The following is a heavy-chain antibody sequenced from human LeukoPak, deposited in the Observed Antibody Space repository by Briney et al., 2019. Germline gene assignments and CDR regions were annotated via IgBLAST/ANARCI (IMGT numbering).Heavy chain of an antibody. V-gene: IGHV3-23*01. CDR1: GFTFSSYA. CDR2: ISGSGGST. D-gene: IGHD6-13*01. Sequence: GGSLRLSCAASGFTFSSYAMSWVRQAPGKGLEWVSAISGSGGSTYYADSVKGRFTISRDNSKNTLYLQMNSLRAEDTAVYYCARILGSSWGNDVDWFDPWGQGTLVTVSS. CDR3: ARILGSSWGNDVDWFDP. J-gene: IGHJ5*02.